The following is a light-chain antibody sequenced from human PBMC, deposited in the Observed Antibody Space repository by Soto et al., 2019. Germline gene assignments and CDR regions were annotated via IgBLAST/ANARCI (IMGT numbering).Light chain of an antibody. CDR3: SSYTSSNVV. CDR1: SSDVGGYNY. V-gene: IGLV2-14*01. J-gene: IGLJ2*01. CDR2: DVS. Sequence: LTQPASVSGSPGQSITISCTGTSSDVGGYNYVSWYQQHPGKAPKLMIYDVSNRPSGVSNRFSGSKSGNTASLTISGLQAEDEADYYCSSYTSSNVVFGGGTKVTVL.